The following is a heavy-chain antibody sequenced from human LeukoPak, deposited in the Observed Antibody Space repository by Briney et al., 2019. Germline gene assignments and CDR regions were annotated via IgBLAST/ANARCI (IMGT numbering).Heavy chain of an antibody. Sequence: ASGKVSCKASGYTFTGYYMHWVRQAPGQGLEWMGWINPNSGGTNYAQKFQGRVTMTRDTSISTAYMELSRLRSDDTAVYYCARSNNYGDYSMGFWGQGTLVTVSS. CDR3: ARSNNYGDYSMGF. CDR1: GYTFTGYY. D-gene: IGHD4-17*01. CDR2: INPNSGGT. V-gene: IGHV1-2*02. J-gene: IGHJ4*02.